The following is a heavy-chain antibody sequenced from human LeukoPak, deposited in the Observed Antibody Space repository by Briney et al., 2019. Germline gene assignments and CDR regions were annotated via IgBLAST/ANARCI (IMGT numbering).Heavy chain of an antibody. Sequence: GGSLRLSCAASGFTFNSYWMSWVRQAPGKGLEWVANIKQDGSEKYYVDSVKGRFTISRDNAKNSLYLQMNSLRAEDTAVYYCASGLRITLVRGVISYFDYWGQGTLVTVSP. CDR1: GFTFNSYW. D-gene: IGHD3-10*01. J-gene: IGHJ4*02. CDR2: IKQDGSEK. CDR3: ASGLRITLVRGVISYFDY. V-gene: IGHV3-7*01.